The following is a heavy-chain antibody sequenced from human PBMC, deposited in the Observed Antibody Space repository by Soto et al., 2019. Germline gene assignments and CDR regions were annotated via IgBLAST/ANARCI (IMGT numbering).Heavy chain of an antibody. CDR1: GFIFSDYY. V-gene: IGHV3-11*01. CDR3: ARDVGVDTNMRHYYYGMDV. Sequence: LRLSCAASGFIFSDYYMNWIRQAPGKGLEWVSYISSGGSAMYYADSVKGRFTISRDNAKNSVYLEMNSLRAADTAVYYCARDVGVDTNMRHYYYGMDVWGQGTTVTVSS. D-gene: IGHD5-18*01. J-gene: IGHJ6*02. CDR2: ISSGGSAM.